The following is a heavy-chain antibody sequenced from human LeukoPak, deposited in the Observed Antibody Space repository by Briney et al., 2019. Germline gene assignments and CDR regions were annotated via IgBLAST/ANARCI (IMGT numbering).Heavy chain of an antibody. J-gene: IGHJ4*02. CDR1: GGSFSGYY. Sequence: SETLSLTCAVYGGSFSGYYWSWIRQPPGKGLEWIGEINHSGSTNYNPSLKSRVTISVDTSKNQFSLKLSSVTAADTAVYYCARDRVRGNSNPFFDYWGQGTLVTVSS. V-gene: IGHV4-34*01. CDR3: ARDRVRGNSNPFFDY. CDR2: INHSGST. D-gene: IGHD4-11*01.